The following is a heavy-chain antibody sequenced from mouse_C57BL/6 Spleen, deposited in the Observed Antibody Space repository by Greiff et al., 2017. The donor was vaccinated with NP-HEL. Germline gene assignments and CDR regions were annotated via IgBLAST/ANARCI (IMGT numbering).Heavy chain of an antibody. CDR3: VRSMDY. Sequence: EVKLMESGGGLVKPGGSLKLSCAASGFTFSSYAMSWVRQTPEKRLEWVATISDGGSYTYYPDNVKDRFTISRDHAKNNLYLQMSHLKSEDTAMYYCVRSMDYWGQGTSVTVSS. CDR2: ISDGGSYT. CDR1: GFTFSSYA. V-gene: IGHV5-4*03. J-gene: IGHJ4*01.